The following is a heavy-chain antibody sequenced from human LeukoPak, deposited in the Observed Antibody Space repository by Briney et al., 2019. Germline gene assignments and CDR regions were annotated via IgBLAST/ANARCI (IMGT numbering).Heavy chain of an antibody. CDR2: IDPDGRTT. CDR3: ARGDGTFWGLSF. Sequence: GGSLRLSCAASGFSFSTYWMHWVRQAEGKGWMWVSRIDPDGRTTDYADSGKGRFSISRDNAKRTLYLEMNSLRAEDTAVYYCARGDGTFWGLSFWGQGTLVTVSS. D-gene: IGHD5-24*01. V-gene: IGHV3-74*01. CDR1: GFSFSTYW. J-gene: IGHJ4*02.